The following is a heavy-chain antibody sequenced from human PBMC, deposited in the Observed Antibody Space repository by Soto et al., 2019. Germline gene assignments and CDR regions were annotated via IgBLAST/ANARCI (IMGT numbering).Heavy chain of an antibody. V-gene: IGHV6-1*01. CDR1: GDSVSSNSAA. Sequence: SQTLSLTCAISGDSVSSNSAAWNWIRQSPSRSLEWLGRTYYRSKWYNDYAVSVKSRITVNPDTSKNQFSLQLNSVTPEDSAVYYCARAILAGSDWFVMPDYWGQGALVTVSS. D-gene: IGHD6-19*01. J-gene: IGHJ4*02. CDR3: ARAILAGSDWFVMPDY. CDR2: TYYRSKWYN.